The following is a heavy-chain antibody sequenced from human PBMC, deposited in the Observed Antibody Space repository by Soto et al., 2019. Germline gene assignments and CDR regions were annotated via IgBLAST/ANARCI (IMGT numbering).Heavy chain of an antibody. Sequence: PSETLSLTCTVSGGSISSSSYYWGWIRQPPGKGLEWIGSIYYSGSTYYNPSLKSRVTISVDTSKNQFSLKLSSVTAADTAVYYCARHFPPSPYYDILTGYYKTGWFDPWGQGTLVTVSS. CDR2: IYYSGST. CDR1: GGSISSSSYY. CDR3: ARHFPPSPYYDILTGYYKTGWFDP. J-gene: IGHJ5*02. V-gene: IGHV4-39*01. D-gene: IGHD3-9*01.